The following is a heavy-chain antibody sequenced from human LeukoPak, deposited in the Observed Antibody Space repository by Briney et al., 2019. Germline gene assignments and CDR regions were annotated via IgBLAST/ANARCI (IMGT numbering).Heavy chain of an antibody. CDR2: INSDGSIT. V-gene: IGHV3-74*01. D-gene: IGHD6-13*01. J-gene: IGHJ5*02. CDR1: GFTFSSYW. Sequence: GGSLRFSCAASGFTFSSYWMHWVRQAPGKGLVWVSRINSDGSITTYADSVKGRFTISRDNAKNTLYLQMNGLRAEDTALYYCARGGQQLMVVYGNWFDPWGQGTLVTVSS. CDR3: ARGGQQLMVVYGNWFDP.